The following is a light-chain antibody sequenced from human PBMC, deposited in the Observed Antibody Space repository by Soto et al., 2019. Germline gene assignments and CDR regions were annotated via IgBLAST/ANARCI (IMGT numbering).Light chain of an antibody. V-gene: IGKV3-20*01. CDR2: GAS. Sequence: EIVLTQSPGTLSLSPGERATLSCRASQAISSTFLAWYQHKPGQAPRVLIYGASRMATGIPDRFSGSGSGTDFTLTISRLEPEDFAVYYCQQYESSWTFGQGTKVEMK. CDR1: QAISSTF. J-gene: IGKJ1*01. CDR3: QQYESSWT.